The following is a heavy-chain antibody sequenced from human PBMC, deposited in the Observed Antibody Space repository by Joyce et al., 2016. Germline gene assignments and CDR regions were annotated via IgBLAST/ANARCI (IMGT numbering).Heavy chain of an antibody. V-gene: IGHV3-74*01. J-gene: IGHJ4*02. CDR3: VRDETVAGPSTSDY. D-gene: IGHD6-19*01. CDR1: GFIFRSFW. Sequence: EVQLVESGGGLVQPGGSLRLSCAASGFIFRSFWMHWVRQIRGKGLVGVSRTNSDGSSTTYADSVKGRFTVSKDNAKNTLYLQMNSLRVEDTAVYYCVRDETVAGPSTSDYWGQGTLVTVSS. CDR2: TNSDGSST.